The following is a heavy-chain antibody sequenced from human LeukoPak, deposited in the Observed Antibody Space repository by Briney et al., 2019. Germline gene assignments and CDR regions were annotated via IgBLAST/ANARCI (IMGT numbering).Heavy chain of an antibody. Sequence: SETLSLTCAVYGGSFSGYYWSWIRQPPGKGLEWIGEIDHSGSTNYNPSLKSRVTISVDTSENQFSLKLSSVTAADTAVYYCARRYCSSTSCYAFDYWGQGTLVTVSS. D-gene: IGHD2-2*01. CDR3: ARRYCSSTSCYAFDY. V-gene: IGHV4-34*01. CDR2: IDHSGST. CDR1: GGSFSGYY. J-gene: IGHJ4*02.